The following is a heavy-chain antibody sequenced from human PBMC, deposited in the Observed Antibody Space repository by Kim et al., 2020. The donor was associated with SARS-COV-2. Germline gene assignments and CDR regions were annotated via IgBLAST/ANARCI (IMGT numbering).Heavy chain of an antibody. CDR2: ST. CDR3: AKKAHAFDI. Sequence: STYDVDYVKGRFTISRDNSKNTLYLQMNSLRADDTALYYCAKKAHAFDIWGQGTMVTVSS. V-gene: IGHV3-23*01. J-gene: IGHJ3*02.